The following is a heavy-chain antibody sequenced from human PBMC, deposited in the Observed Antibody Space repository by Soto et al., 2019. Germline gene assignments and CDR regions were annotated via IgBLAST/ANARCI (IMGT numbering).Heavy chain of an antibody. J-gene: IGHJ4*02. CDR3: NTAYSRDY. Sequence: QVQLVESGGGVVQPGRSLRLSCAASGFTFSSYGMHWVRQAPGKGLEWVAVISYDGSNKYYADSVKGRFTISRDNSKNTLYLQMNSLRAEDTAVYYCNTAYSRDYWGQGTLVTVSS. CDR1: GFTFSSYG. V-gene: IGHV3-30*03. D-gene: IGHD5-18*01. CDR2: ISYDGSNK.